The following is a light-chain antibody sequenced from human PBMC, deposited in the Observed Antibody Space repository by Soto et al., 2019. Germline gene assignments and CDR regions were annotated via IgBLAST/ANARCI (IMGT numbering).Light chain of an antibody. Sequence: EIVLTQSPGTLSLSPGERATLSCRASQSISSNYFAWYQQKPGQAPRLLIYGASSRATDIPDRFSGSGSGTDFTLTISRREPEDFAVYYCQEYGSSRTFGQGTKVEIK. CDR2: GAS. V-gene: IGKV3-20*01. J-gene: IGKJ1*01. CDR3: QEYGSSRT. CDR1: QSISSNY.